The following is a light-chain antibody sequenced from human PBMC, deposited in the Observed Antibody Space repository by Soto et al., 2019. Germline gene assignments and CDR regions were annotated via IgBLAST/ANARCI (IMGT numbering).Light chain of an antibody. Sequence: DIVMTQSPDSLAVSLGERATINCKSSQSVLSSSNNKNYLAWYQQKPGQPPKLLIYWASTRESGVPDRFSGSGSGTEFTLTISSLQAEDVAFYYCHQYYSSRKTFGQGTKVEIK. J-gene: IGKJ1*01. CDR1: QSVLSSSNNKNY. CDR2: WAS. CDR3: HQYYSSRKT. V-gene: IGKV4-1*01.